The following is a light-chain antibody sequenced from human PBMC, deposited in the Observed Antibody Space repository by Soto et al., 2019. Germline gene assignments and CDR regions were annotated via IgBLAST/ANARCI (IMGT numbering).Light chain of an antibody. CDR2: EVS. V-gene: IGLV2-14*01. Sequence: QSALTQPASVSGSPGQSITISCTGTSSDVGGYNYVSWYQQHPGKAPQLMISEVSNRPSRVSNRFSGSKSGNTASLTISGLQAEDEADYYCSSYTSSSTRVFGGGTKLTVL. CDR3: SSYTSSSTRV. J-gene: IGLJ3*02. CDR1: SSDVGGYNY.